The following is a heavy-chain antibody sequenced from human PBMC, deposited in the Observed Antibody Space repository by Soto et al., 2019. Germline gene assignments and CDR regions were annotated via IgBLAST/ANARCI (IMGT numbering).Heavy chain of an antibody. D-gene: IGHD3-3*02. CDR3: ARSHSFDGSIYHYYFDF. V-gene: IGHV4-59*01. CDR1: GGPIGSFY. CDR2: IYASRAT. J-gene: IGHJ4*02. Sequence: SETLSLTCTVSGGPIGSFYWSWIRQSPGGTLEWIGYIYASRATTYNPSLESRITMSVDITNNEFSLDLTSVTAADTAVYYCARSHSFDGSIYHYYFDFWGQGALVTVSS.